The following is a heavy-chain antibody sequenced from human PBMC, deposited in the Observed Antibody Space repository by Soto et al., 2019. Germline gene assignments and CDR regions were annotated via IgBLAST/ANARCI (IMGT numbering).Heavy chain of an antibody. Sequence: VGSRRLSVAASGLTFRASAIGGSGRAPGEGREWCSGLSGITGRTYYADTVKGRFTISRDNSKNTLYLQMNSLRAEDTAVYYCAKEKTAITMIVVVMGAFDYWGQGTLVTVSS. V-gene: IGHV3-23*01. D-gene: IGHD3-22*01. CDR3: AKEKTAITMIVVVMGAFDY. CDR2: LSGITGRT. CDR1: GLTFRASA. J-gene: IGHJ4*02.